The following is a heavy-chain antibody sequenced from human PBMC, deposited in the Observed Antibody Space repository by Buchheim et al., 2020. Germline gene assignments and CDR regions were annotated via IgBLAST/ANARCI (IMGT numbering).Heavy chain of an antibody. CDR2: IRSKAYGGTT. V-gene: IGHV3-49*03. Sequence: EVQLVESGGGLVQPGRSLRLSCTASGFTFGDYAMSWFRQAPGKGLEWVGFIRSKAYGGTTEYAASVKGRFTISRDDSKSIPYLQMNSLKTEDTAVYYCTRDRERTGFDPWGQGTL. CDR1: GFTFGDYA. CDR3: TRDRERTGFDP. D-gene: IGHD3/OR15-3a*01. J-gene: IGHJ5*02.